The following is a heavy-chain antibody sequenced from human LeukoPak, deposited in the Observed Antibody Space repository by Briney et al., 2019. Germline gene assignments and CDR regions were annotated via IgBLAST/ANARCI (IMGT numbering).Heavy chain of an antibody. V-gene: IGHV3-23*01. CDR1: GFTFGSYA. D-gene: IGHD2-15*01. CDR2: ISGSGGST. J-gene: IGHJ4*02. CDR3: AKDPLDCSGGSCFIDY. Sequence: GGSLRLSCAASGFTFGSYAMSWVRQAPGKGLEWVSAISGSGGSTYYADSVKGRFTISRDNSKNTLYLQMNSLRAEDTAVYYCAKDPLDCSGGSCFIDYWGQGTLVTVSS.